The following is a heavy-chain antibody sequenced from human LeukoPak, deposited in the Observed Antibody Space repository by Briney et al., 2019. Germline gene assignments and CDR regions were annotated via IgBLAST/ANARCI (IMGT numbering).Heavy chain of an antibody. D-gene: IGHD1-26*01. V-gene: IGHV4-39*01. CDR1: GGSISSSSYY. J-gene: IGHJ4*02. CDR2: IYYSGST. CDR3: ERHGYSGSYYAIDY. Sequence: SETLSLTXTVSGGSISSSSYYWGCIRQPPGKGLEWIGSIYYSGSTYYNPSLKSRVTISVDTSKIQFSLKLSSVTAADTAVYYCERHGYSGSYYAIDYWGQGTLVTVSS.